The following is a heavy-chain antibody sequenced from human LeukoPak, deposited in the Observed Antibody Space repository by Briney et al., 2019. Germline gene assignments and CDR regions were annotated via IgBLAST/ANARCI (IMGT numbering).Heavy chain of an antibody. Sequence: GGSLRLSCAASGFTFSSYSMNWVRQAPGKGLEWVSSISSSSSYIYYADSVKGRFTISRDNAKNSLYLQMNSLRAEDTAVYYCARGSRSGWTGDTFDIWGQGTMVTVSS. V-gene: IGHV3-21*01. CDR2: ISSSSSYI. J-gene: IGHJ3*02. CDR1: GFTFSSYS. D-gene: IGHD6-19*01. CDR3: ARGSRSGWTGDTFDI.